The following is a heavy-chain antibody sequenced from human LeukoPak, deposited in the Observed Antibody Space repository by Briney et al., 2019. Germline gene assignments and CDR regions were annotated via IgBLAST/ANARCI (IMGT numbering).Heavy chain of an antibody. CDR3: ARALEGLDY. J-gene: IGHJ4*02. CDR2: ISYDGGHI. V-gene: IGHV3-30*03. CDR1: GFTFTNYG. Sequence: GRSLRLSCAGYGFTFTNYGVHWVRQPPGKGLEWVAGISYDGGHIYYGDSVKGRFTISRDNSKNTLYLQMNSLRAEDTAVYYCARALEGLDYWGQGTLVTVSS.